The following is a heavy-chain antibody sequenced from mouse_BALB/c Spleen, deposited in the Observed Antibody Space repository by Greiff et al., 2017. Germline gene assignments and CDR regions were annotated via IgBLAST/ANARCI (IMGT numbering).Heavy chain of an antibody. CDR1: GISITTGNYR. CDR3: ARDGRYWYFDV. CDR2: IYYSGTI. Sequence: VQLQQSGPGLVKPSQTVSLTCTVTGISITTGNYRWSWIRQFPGNKLEWIGYIYYSGTITYNPSLPSRTTITRDTSKNQFFLEMNSLTAEDTATYYGARDGRYWYFDVWGAGTTVTVSS. J-gene: IGHJ1*01. V-gene: IGHV3-5*02.